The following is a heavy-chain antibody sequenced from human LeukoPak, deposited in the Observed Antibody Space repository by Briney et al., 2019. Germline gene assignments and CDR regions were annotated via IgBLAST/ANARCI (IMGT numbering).Heavy chain of an antibody. D-gene: IGHD3-10*01. J-gene: IGHJ4*02. CDR1: GFTFSSYW. V-gene: IGHV3-7*03. Sequence: GGSLRLSCAASGFTFSSYWMRWVRQAPGKGLEWVANIKQDGSEKYYVDSVKGRFTISRDNAKNSLYLQMNSLRAEDTAVYYCARDLAAWFGELLFAYWGQGTLVTVSS. CDR3: ARDLAAWFGELLFAY. CDR2: IKQDGSEK.